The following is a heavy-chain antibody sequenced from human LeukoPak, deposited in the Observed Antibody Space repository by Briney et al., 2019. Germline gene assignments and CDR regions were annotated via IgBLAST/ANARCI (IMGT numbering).Heavy chain of an antibody. V-gene: IGHV3-23*01. CDR1: GFTFSSYA. D-gene: IGHD2-21*01. CDR2: ISGSGGST. J-gene: IGHJ3*02. Sequence: QTGGSLRLSCAASGFTFSSYAMSWVRQAPGKGLEWVSVISGSGGSTFYADSVKGRFTISRDNSKNTLYLQMNSLRAEDTAVYYCARGLIVAPDAFDIWGQGTMVTVSS. CDR3: ARGLIVAPDAFDI.